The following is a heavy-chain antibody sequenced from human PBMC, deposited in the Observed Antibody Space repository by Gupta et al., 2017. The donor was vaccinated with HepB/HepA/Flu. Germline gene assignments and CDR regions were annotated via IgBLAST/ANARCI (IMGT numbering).Heavy chain of an antibody. Sequence: QVQLVESGGGVVQPGRSLRLSCAASGFTFSSYGMHWVRQAPGKGLEWVAVIWYDGSNKYYADSVKGRFTISRDNSKNTLYLQMNSLRAEETAVYYCARDGGGPYYYDSSGYYFDYWGQGTLVTVSS. V-gene: IGHV3-33*01. CDR1: GFTFSSYG. D-gene: IGHD3-22*01. J-gene: IGHJ4*02. CDR2: IWYDGSNK. CDR3: ARDGGGPYYYDSSGYYFDY.